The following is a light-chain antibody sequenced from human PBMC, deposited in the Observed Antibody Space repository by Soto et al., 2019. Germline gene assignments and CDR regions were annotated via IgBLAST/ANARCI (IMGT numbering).Light chain of an antibody. CDR1: QSVSSY. J-gene: IGKJ1*01. V-gene: IGKV3-11*01. CDR3: QHYAASRGT. CDR2: DAS. Sequence: EIVLTQSPATLSLSPGERATLSCRARQSVSSYLAWYQQKPGQAPRLLIYDASNRATGIPAMFSSSGSGTDFTLAISRWEPDDFAVYYCQHYAASRGTFGQGTKVEIK.